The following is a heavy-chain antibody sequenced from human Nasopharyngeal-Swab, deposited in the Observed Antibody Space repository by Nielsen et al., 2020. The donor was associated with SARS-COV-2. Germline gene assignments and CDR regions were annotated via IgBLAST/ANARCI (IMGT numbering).Heavy chain of an antibody. D-gene: IGHD5/OR15-5a*01. CDR1: GFICSSYG. J-gene: IGHJ4*02. Sequence: CWASCGFICSSYGMHWVRQAPGKGLEWVAVVSYDGSNKYYADSVKGRFTISRDNSKNTLYLQMNSLRAEDTAVYYCALAVYDYIDYWGQGTLVTVSS. CDR2: VSYDGSNK. CDR3: ALAVYDYIDY. V-gene: IGHV3-30*03.